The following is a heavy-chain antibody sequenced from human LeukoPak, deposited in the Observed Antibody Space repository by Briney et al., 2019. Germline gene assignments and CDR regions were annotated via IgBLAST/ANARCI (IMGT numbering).Heavy chain of an antibody. V-gene: IGHV3-30*18. Sequence: GGSLRLSCAASGFTVSSNYMSWVRQAPGKGLEWVAVISYDGSNKYYADSVKGRFAISRDDSKNTLYLQMNSLRAEDTAVYYCAKDHRGYSYDPTDYWGQGTLVTVSS. CDR1: GFTVSSNY. CDR2: ISYDGSNK. D-gene: IGHD5-18*01. CDR3: AKDHRGYSYDPTDY. J-gene: IGHJ4*02.